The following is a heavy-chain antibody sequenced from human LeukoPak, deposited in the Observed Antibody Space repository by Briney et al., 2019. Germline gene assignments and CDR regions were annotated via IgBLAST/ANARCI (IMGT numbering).Heavy chain of an antibody. CDR2: ISGSGGST. CDR1: GFTFSSYA. J-gene: IGHJ4*02. D-gene: IGHD7-27*01. V-gene: IGHV3-23*01. CDR3: AKDLGTEFYYFDY. Sequence: PAGTLSLSCAASGFTFSSYAMSWLRPAPGKGLEWVSAISGSGGSTYYADSVKGRFTISRDNSKNTLYLQMNSLRAEDTAVYYCAKDLGTEFYYFDYWGQGTLVTVSS.